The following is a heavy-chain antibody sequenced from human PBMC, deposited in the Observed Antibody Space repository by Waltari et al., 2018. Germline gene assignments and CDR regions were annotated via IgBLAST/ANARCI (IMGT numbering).Heavy chain of an antibody. D-gene: IGHD3-3*01. CDR3: ARGLRYDFGSGPISDY. J-gene: IGHJ4*02. CDR2: MNPNSGNT. Sequence: QVQLVQSGAEVKKPGASVKVSCKASGYTFPSYDINWVRQATGQGLEWMGGMNPNSGNTGYAKKFHGRVTITRTTSISTAYMELSSLRSEDTAVYYCARGLRYDFGSGPISDYWGQGTLVTVSS. V-gene: IGHV1-8*03. CDR1: GYTFPSYD.